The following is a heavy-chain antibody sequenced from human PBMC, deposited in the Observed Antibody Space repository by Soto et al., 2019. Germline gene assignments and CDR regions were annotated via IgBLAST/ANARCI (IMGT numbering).Heavy chain of an antibody. CDR1: GFTFSSYA. Sequence: PGGSLRLSCAASGFTFSSYAMHWVRQAPGKGLEWVAVISYDGSNKYYADSVKGRFTISRDNSKNTLYLQMNSLRAEDTAVYYCAWDESGSYYYYYYGMDVWGQGTTVTVSS. CDR3: AWDESGSYYYYYYGMDV. V-gene: IGHV3-30-3*01. CDR2: ISYDGSNK. D-gene: IGHD1-26*01. J-gene: IGHJ6*02.